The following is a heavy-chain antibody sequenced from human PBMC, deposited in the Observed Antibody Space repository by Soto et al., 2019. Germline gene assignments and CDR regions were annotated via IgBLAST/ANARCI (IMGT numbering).Heavy chain of an antibody. D-gene: IGHD3-22*01. V-gene: IGHV3-11*01. CDR3: ARRGRSPYDSSGYYYYWYFDL. CDR1: GFTFSDYY. Sequence: GGSLRLSCAASGFTFSDYYMSWIRQAPGKGLEWVSYISTSGSTIYYADSVKGRFTIARDNAKNSLYLQMNSLRVEDTAVYYCARRGRSPYDSSGYYYYWYFDLWGRGTLVTVSS. J-gene: IGHJ2*01. CDR2: ISTSGSTI.